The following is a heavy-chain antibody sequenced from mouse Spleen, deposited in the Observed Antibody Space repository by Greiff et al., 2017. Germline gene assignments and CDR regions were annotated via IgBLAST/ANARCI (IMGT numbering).Heavy chain of an antibody. D-gene: IGHD4-1*01. CDR1: GYTFTSYW. CDR3: ASSYWDENAMDY. Sequence: QVQLKQPGAELVKPGASVKLSCKASGYTFTSYWMHWVKQRPGHGLEWIGEILPGSGSTNYNEKFKGKATFTADTSSNTAYMQLSSLTTEDSAIYYCASSYWDENAMDYWGQGTSVTVSS. J-gene: IGHJ4*01. V-gene: IGHV1-9*01. CDR2: ILPGSGST.